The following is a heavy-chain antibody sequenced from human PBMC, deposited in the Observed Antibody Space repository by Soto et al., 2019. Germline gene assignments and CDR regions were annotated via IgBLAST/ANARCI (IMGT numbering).Heavy chain of an antibody. J-gene: IGHJ4*02. CDR3: ARCYDSSGYLTFDY. CDR1: GYTFTSYG. CDR2: ISAYNGNT. Sequence: ASVKVSCKAPGYTFTSYGISWVRQAPGQGLEWMGWISAYNGNTNYAQKLQGRVTMTTDTSTSTAYMELRSLRSDDTAVYYCARCYDSSGYLTFDYWGQGTLVTVSS. V-gene: IGHV1-18*01. D-gene: IGHD3-22*01.